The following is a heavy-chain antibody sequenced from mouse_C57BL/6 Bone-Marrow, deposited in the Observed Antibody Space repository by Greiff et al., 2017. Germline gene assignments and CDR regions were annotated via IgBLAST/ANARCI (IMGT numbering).Heavy chain of an antibody. CDR2: FYTGSGSI. V-gene: IGHV1-62-2*01. CDR3: ARHEDPVGLLD. D-gene: IGHD2-10*01. Sequence: QVQLQQSGAELVKPGASVKLSCTASGYTFTEYTLHWVQQRSGQGLEWVGWFYTGSGSIKYNEQFQAKATLTADKSSRTDYIELSRLSSEEAAVYFCARHEDPVGLLDWGKGTTLTVSS. J-gene: IGHJ2*01. CDR1: GYTFTEYT.